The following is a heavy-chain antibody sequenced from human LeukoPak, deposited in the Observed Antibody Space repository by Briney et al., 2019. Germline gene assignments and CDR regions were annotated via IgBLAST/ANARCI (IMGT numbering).Heavy chain of an antibody. Sequence: SETLSLTCTVSGYSISSGYYWGWIRPPPGKGLEWIGSIYHSGSTHYNPSLKSRVTISVDTSKNQFSLKLTSVTAADTAVYYCASLPASTYFDYWGQGTLVTVPS. V-gene: IGHV4-38-2*02. CDR1: GYSISSGYY. CDR3: ASLPASTYFDY. J-gene: IGHJ4*02. CDR2: IYHSGST. D-gene: IGHD2-2*01.